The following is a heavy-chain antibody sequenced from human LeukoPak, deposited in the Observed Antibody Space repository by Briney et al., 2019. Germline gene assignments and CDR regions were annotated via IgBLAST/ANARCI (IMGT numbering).Heavy chain of an antibody. CDR1: GFTFSSYG. Sequence: GSLRLSCAASGFTFSSYGVHWVRQAPGKGLEWVAFIRYDGSNKYYADSVKGRFTISRDNAKNSLYLQMNSLRAEDTAVYYCARGREPRGYCSGGSCYSTSYFDYWGQGTLVTVSS. V-gene: IGHV3-30*02. J-gene: IGHJ4*02. D-gene: IGHD2-15*01. CDR3: ARGREPRGYCSGGSCYSTSYFDY. CDR2: IRYDGSNK.